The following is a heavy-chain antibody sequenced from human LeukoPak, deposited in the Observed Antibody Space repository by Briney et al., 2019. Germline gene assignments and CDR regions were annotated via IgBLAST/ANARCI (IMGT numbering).Heavy chain of an antibody. V-gene: IGHV3-23*01. CDR3: AKDRTSNWYYFDY. J-gene: IGHJ4*02. CDR1: GFTFSSYG. Sequence: GGSLRLSCAASGFTFSSYGMSWVRQAPGKELEWVSAISGSGDITYSADSVKGRFTIFRDNSKNTLYLQMNSLRAEDTAVYYCAKDRTSNWYYFDYWGQGILVTVSS. D-gene: IGHD6-13*01. CDR2: ISGSGDIT.